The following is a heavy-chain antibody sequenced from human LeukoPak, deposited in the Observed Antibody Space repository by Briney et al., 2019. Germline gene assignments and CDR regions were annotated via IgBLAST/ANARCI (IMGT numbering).Heavy chain of an antibody. D-gene: IGHD3-3*01. V-gene: IGHV3-7*03. CDR2: IKQDGSEK. Sequence: GRSLRLSCAASGFTSSSYCMRWVRQVPGNGLEWVAKIKQDGSEKYYVDSVKGRFTISRDNAKNSLYLQMNSLRAEDTAVYYCARDNGYYDFWSGYDRYFDYWGQGTLVTVSS. CDR3: ARDNGYYDFWSGYDRYFDY. CDR1: GFTSSSYC. J-gene: IGHJ4*02.